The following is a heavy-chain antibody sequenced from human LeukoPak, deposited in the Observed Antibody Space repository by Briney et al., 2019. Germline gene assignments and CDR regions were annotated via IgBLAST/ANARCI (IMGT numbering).Heavy chain of an antibody. Sequence: SVKVSCKASGGTFSIYAISWVRQAPGQGLEWMGGIIPIFGTANYAQKFQGRVTITADESTSTAYMELSSLRSEDTAVYYCAREPRFGAVAGNNWFDPWGQGTLVTVSS. D-gene: IGHD6-19*01. V-gene: IGHV1-69*13. CDR2: IIPIFGTA. CDR1: GGTFSIYA. CDR3: AREPRFGAVAGNNWFDP. J-gene: IGHJ5*02.